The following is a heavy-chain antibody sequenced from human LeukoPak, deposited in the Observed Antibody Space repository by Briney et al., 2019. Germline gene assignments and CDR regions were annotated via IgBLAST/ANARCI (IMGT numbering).Heavy chain of an antibody. CDR2: IYYSGST. D-gene: IGHD3-22*01. CDR3: ARQTYYYDSSGYYYFFDY. Sequence: PSETLCLTCTVSGGSISSSSYYWGWIRQPPGKGLEWIGSIYYSGSTYYNPSLKSRVTISVDTSKNQFSLKLSSVTAADTAVYYCARQTYYYDSSGYYYFFDYWGQGTLVTVSS. CDR1: GGSISSSSYY. V-gene: IGHV4-39*01. J-gene: IGHJ4*02.